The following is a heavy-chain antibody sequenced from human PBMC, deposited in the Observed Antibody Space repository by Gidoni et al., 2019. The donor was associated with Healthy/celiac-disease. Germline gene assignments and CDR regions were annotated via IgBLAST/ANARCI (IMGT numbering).Heavy chain of an antibody. D-gene: IGHD1-26*01. Sequence: EVQLLESGGGFVQPGGSLRLSCAASAFPFSSSAMSWVRQAPAKGLAGVSAISGSGGSTYYADSVKGRFTISRDNSKNTLYLQMNSLRAEDTAVYYCAKDVTQWELPVNWFDPWGQGTLVTVSS. CDR1: AFPFSSSA. CDR2: ISGSGGST. J-gene: IGHJ5*02. V-gene: IGHV3-23*01. CDR3: AKDVTQWELPVNWFDP.